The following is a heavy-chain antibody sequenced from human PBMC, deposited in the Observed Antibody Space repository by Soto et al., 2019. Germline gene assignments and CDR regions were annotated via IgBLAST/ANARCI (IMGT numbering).Heavy chain of an antibody. J-gene: IGHJ4*02. CDR2: VSTSGRST. D-gene: IGHD2-15*01. CDR1: GFTFSNYA. V-gene: IGHV3-23*01. CDR3: VKQAHGLDGVAFDY. Sequence: GGSLRLYCAASGFTFSNYAMTWVRQAPGKGLEAISAVSTSGRSTYYADSVKDRFTISRDNSKNTLFLQMGSLRPEDTAIYYCVKQAHGLDGVAFDYWGQGTQVTVSS.